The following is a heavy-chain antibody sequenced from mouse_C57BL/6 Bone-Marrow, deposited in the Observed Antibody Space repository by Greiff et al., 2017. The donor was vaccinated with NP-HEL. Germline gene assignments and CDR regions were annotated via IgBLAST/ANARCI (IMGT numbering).Heavy chain of an antibody. V-gene: IGHV1-9*01. CDR1: GYTFTGYW. CDR3: ASLFITTVVAPRFDY. CDR2: ILPGSGST. J-gene: IGHJ2*01. D-gene: IGHD1-1*01. Sequence: QVQLQQSGAELMKPGASVKLSCKATGYTFTGYWIEWVKQRPGHGLEWIGEILPGSGSTNYNEKFKGKATFTADTSSNTAYMQLSSLTTEDSAIYYCASLFITTVVAPRFDYWGQGTTRTVSS.